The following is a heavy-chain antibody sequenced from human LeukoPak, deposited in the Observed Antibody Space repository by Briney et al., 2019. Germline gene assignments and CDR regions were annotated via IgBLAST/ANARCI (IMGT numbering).Heavy chain of an antibody. J-gene: IGHJ3*02. V-gene: IGHV4-59*08. CDR3: VRTYSIGWSTGVFDI. CDR1: GGSLSSYY. D-gene: IGHD6-19*01. CDR2: IYYTGST. Sequence: SETLSLTCTVSGGSLSSYYWNWIRQPPGKGLEWIGYIYYTGSTNYNPSLKSRVTISLDTSMNQFSLKLSSVTAADTAVYYCVRTYSIGWSTGVFDIWGQGTMVTVSS.